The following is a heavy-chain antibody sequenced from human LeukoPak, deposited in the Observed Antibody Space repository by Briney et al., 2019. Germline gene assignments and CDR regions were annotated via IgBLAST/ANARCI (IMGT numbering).Heavy chain of an antibody. CDR3: ARDRRYSSSWYEIDYYYYMDV. CDR1: GYTFTSYA. J-gene: IGHJ6*03. Sequence: ASVKVSCKASGYTFTSYAMHWVRQAPGQGLEWMGRIIPILGIANYAQKFQGRVTITADKSTSTAYMELSSLRSEDTAVYYCARDRRYSSSWYEIDYYYYMDVWGKGTTVTVSS. V-gene: IGHV1-69*04. CDR2: IIPILGIA. D-gene: IGHD6-13*01.